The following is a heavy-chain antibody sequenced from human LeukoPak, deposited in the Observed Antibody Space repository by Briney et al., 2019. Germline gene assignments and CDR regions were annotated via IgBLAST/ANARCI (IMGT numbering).Heavy chain of an antibody. D-gene: IGHD1-26*01. J-gene: IGHJ4*02. CDR3: ARLSGSYSADY. Sequence: GGSLRLSCAASGFTFSSYEMNWVRQAPGKGLEWVSYISSSGSTVYYADSVKGRFTISRDNAKNSLYLQMNSLRAEDTAVYYCARLSGSYSADYWGQGTLVTVSS. V-gene: IGHV3-48*03. CDR2: ISSSGSTV. CDR1: GFTFSSYE.